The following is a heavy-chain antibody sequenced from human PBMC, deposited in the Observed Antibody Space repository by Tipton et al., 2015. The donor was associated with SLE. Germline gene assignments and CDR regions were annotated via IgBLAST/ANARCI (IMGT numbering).Heavy chain of an antibody. Sequence: SLRLSCAASGFTFSDYYMSWIRQAPGKGLEWVSYISSSGSTIYYADSVKGRFTISRDNAKNSLYLQMNSLRAEDTALYHCARDGYDFYYYMDVWGKGTTVTVSS. CDR2: ISSSGSTI. J-gene: IGHJ6*03. D-gene: IGHD3-3*01. CDR3: ARDGYDFYYYMDV. V-gene: IGHV3-11*01. CDR1: GFTFSDYY.